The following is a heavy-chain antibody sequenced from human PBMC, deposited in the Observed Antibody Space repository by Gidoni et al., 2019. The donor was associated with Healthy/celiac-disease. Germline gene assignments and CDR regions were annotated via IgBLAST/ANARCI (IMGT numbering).Heavy chain of an antibody. D-gene: IGHD3-3*01. J-gene: IGHJ4*02. CDR1: GGPFSSYA. CDR2: IIPIFGTA. V-gene: IGHV1-69*06. Sequence: QVQLVQSGAEVKKPGSSVKVSCKASGGPFSSYAISWVRQAPGQGLEWMGGIIPIFGTANYAQKFQGRVTITADKSTSTAYMELSSLRSEDTAVYYCAREVTIFGVVTLDYWGQGTLVTVSS. CDR3: AREVTIFGVVTLDY.